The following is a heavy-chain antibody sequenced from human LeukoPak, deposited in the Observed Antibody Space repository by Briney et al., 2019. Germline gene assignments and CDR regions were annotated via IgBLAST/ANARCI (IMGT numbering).Heavy chain of an antibody. V-gene: IGHV3-21*04. Sequence: GGSLRLSCAASGFTFSSYSMNWVRQAPGKGLEWVSSISSSSSYIYYADSVKGRFTISRDNAKNTLYLQMNSLRAEDTAVYYCAKDWICSSTSCYTGWGKGTTVTASS. CDR2: ISSSSSYI. D-gene: IGHD2-2*02. CDR3: AKDWICSSTSCYTG. J-gene: IGHJ6*04. CDR1: GFTFSSYS.